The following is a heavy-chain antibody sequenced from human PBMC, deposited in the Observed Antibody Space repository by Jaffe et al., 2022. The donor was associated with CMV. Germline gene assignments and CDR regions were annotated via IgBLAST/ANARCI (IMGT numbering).Heavy chain of an antibody. Sequence: QLQLQESGPGLVKPSETLSLTCTVSGGSISSSSYYWGWIRQPPGKGLEWIGSIYYSGSTYYNPSLKSRVTISVDTSKNQFSLKLSSVTAADTAVYYCARLESTVTNSGTPGDNWFDPWGQGTLVTVSS. CDR3: ARLESTVTNSGTPGDNWFDP. V-gene: IGHV4-39*01. CDR1: GGSISSSSYY. D-gene: IGHD4-17*01. J-gene: IGHJ5*02. CDR2: IYYSGST.